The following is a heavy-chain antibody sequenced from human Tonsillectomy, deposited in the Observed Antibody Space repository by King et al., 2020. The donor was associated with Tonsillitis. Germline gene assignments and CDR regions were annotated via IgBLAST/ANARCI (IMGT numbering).Heavy chain of an antibody. CDR3: ARDRVIVVVAYDAFDL. V-gene: IGHV3-49*03. CDR1: GFTFGDYA. Sequence: VQLVESGGGLVQPGRSLRLSCTTSGFTFGDYAMSWFRQAPGKGLEWVGFIRSEFYGGTTEYAASVKGRFIISRDDSKSIAYLQMNSLKTEDTAVYYCARDRVIVVVAYDAFDLWGQGTMVTVSS. D-gene: IGHD2-15*01. J-gene: IGHJ3*01. CDR2: IRSEFYGGTT.